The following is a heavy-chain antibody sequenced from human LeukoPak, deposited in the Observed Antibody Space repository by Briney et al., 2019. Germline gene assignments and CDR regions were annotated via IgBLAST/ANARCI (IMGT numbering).Heavy chain of an antibody. CDR2: ICTNGGRA. D-gene: IGHD2-8*01. Sequence: GGSLRLSCAGSGFTFNTYALHWVRQAPGKRLEYVSSICTNGGRAYYANSVKGRFTISRDNSRNTLYLQMGSLRAEDTAVYYCARGYCPDAICYPNDAFDIWGQGTMVAVSS. V-gene: IGHV3-64*01. J-gene: IGHJ3*02. CDR3: ARGYCPDAICYPNDAFDI. CDR1: GFTFNTYA.